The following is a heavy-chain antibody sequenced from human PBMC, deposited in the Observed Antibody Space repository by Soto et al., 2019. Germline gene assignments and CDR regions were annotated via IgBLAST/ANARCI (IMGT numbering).Heavy chain of an antibody. V-gene: IGHV3-23*01. CDR2: FSVSGGNT. CDR3: AKGGGGTRESNFDY. J-gene: IGHJ4*02. CDR1: GFTFSSYA. Sequence: GGSLRLSCVASGFTFSSYAMRWVRQAPGKGLEWVSVFSVSGGNTYYADSVKGRFTISRDSSKNTLYQQMSSLRADATAVSYWAKGGGGTRESNFDYGGRRALVTDPS. D-gene: IGHD1-7*01.